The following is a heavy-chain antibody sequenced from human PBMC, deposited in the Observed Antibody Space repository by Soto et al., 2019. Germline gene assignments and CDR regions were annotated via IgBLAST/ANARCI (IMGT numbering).Heavy chain of an antibody. CDR3: AKDDYSPYYDFWSGYLNFDY. J-gene: IGHJ4*02. Sequence: GGSLRLSCAASGFTFSSYAMSWVRQAPGKGLEWVSAISGSGGSTYYADSVKGRFTIPRDNSKNTLYLQMNSLRAEDTAVYYCAKDDYSPYYDFWSGYLNFDYWGQGTLVTVSS. V-gene: IGHV3-23*01. CDR2: ISGSGGST. CDR1: GFTFSSYA. D-gene: IGHD3-3*01.